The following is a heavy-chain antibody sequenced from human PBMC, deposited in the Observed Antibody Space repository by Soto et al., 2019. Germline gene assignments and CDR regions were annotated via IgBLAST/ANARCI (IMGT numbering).Heavy chain of an antibody. CDR3: AKLCGSDMGSYNWAY. V-gene: IGHV3-33*06. D-gene: IGHD1-1*01. CDR1: GFTFSSYG. Sequence: QVQLVESGGGVVQPGRSLRLSCAASGFTFSSYGMHWVRQAPGKGLEWVAVIWYDGSNKYYADSVKGRFTISRDNSKNKPYMQTISLRAEDTTAYYSAKLCGSDMGSYNWAYWGQGTLVTVSS. CDR2: IWYDGSNK. J-gene: IGHJ4*02.